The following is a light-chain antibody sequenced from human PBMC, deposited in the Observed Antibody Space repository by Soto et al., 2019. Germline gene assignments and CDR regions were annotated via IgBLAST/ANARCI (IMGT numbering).Light chain of an antibody. J-gene: IGKJ2*01. CDR3: QQYNNWPPYT. CDR1: QGVSSN. V-gene: IGKV3-15*01. Sequence: EIVMTQSPGTLSASPGERATLSCSASQGVSSNFAWYQQIPGQAPRLLIYGASTRAAGIPARFSGSGSGTEFTLTISSLQSEDFAVYYCQQYNNWPPYTFGQGTKLEIK. CDR2: GAS.